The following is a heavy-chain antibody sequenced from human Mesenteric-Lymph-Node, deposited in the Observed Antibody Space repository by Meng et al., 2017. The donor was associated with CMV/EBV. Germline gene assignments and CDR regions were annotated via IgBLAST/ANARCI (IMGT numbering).Heavy chain of an antibody. V-gene: IGHV3-23*01. J-gene: IGHJ1*01. CDR3: AKDHGDYPEYFQH. D-gene: IGHD4-17*01. CDR1: GFTFSSYA. CDR2: ISGSGINT. Sequence: GGSLRLSCAASGFTFSSYAMSWVRQAPGKGLEWVSAISGSGINTYYADSVKGRFTISRDNSKNTLYLQMNSLRAEDTAVYYCAKDHGDYPEYFQHWGQGTLVTVSS.